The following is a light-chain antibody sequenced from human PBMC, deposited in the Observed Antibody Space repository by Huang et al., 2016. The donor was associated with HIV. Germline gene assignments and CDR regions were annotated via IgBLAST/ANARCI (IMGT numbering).Light chain of an antibody. CDR2: GAS. Sequence: EIVLTQSPGTLSLSPGERATLSCRASQSVSSSYLAWYQQKPGQAPRLLLYGASSRATGIPYRFSGSGSGTDFTLTISRLEPEDFAVYYCQQYGSSPLLTFGGGTKVEIK. CDR1: QSVSSSY. J-gene: IGKJ4*01. CDR3: QQYGSSPLLT. V-gene: IGKV3-20*01.